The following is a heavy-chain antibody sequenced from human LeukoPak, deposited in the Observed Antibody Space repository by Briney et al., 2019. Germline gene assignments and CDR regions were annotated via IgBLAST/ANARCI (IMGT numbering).Heavy chain of an antibody. CDR2: ISGSGGST. CDR1: GFTFSSYA. Sequence: GGSLRLSCAASGFTFSSYAMSWVRLAPGKGLEWVSAISGSGGSTYYADSVKGRFTISRDNSKNTLYLQMNSLRAEDTAVYYCAKDPSPAGYYFDYWGQGTLVTVSS. CDR3: AKDPSPAGYYFDY. J-gene: IGHJ4*02. V-gene: IGHV3-23*01. D-gene: IGHD2-2*01.